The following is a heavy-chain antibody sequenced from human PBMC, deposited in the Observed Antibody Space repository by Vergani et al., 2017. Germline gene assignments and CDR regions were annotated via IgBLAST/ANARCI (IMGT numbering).Heavy chain of an antibody. D-gene: IGHD3-16*02. Sequence: EVQLLESGGGLVQPGGSLRLSCAASGFTFNNYAMNWVRQAPGKGLEWVSSISDSADNTYYADSVKGRFTISRHISKNTLYLQMNRLRAADTAVYYCARDNYRHPGAVDYWGQGTLVTVSS. CDR1: GFTFNNYA. V-gene: IGHV3-23*01. CDR3: ARDNYRHPGAVDY. J-gene: IGHJ4*02. CDR2: ISDSADNT.